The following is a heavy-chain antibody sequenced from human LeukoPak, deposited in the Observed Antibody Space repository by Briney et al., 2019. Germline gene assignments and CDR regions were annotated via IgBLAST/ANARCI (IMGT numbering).Heavy chain of an antibody. CDR2: IIPIFGTA. CDR1: GGTFSSYA. J-gene: IGHJ6*02. CDR3: ARDRERYSRYYYGMDV. Sequence: GASVKVSCKASGGTFSSYAISWVRQAPGQGLEWMGGIIPIFGTANYAQKFQGRVTITADESTSTAYMELSSLRSVDTAVYYCARDRERYSRYYYGMDVWGQGTMVTVSS. D-gene: IGHD6-13*01. V-gene: IGHV1-69*01.